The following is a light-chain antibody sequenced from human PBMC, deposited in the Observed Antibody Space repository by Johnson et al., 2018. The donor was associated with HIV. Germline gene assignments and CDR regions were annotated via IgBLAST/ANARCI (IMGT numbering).Light chain of an antibody. J-gene: IGLJ1*01. CDR1: NSNIGNNY. Sequence: QPVLTQPPSVSAAPGQKVTISCSGNNSNIGNNYVSWYQHLPGTAPKLLIYDNNKRPSGIPDRFSGSKSGTSATLGITGLQTGDEADYYCGTWDSSLSAYVFGTGTKVTVL. CDR3: GTWDSSLSAYV. CDR2: DNN. V-gene: IGLV1-51*01.